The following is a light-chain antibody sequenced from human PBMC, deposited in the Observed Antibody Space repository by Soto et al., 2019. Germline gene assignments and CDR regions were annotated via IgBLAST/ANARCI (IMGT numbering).Light chain of an antibody. CDR1: QTISRW. Sequence: DIQLTQTPSTLSASVGDEVTITCRASQTISRWLAWYQQKPGSAPKLLISDASTLESGVPSRFSGSGSETEFTLTISRLQPDDFATYFCHSRAFGQGTRLEI. J-gene: IGKJ5*01. CDR2: DAS. CDR3: HSRA. V-gene: IGKV1-5*01.